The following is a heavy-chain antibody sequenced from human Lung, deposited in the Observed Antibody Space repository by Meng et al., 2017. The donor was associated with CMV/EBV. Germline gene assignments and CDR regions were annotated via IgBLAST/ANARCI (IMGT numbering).Heavy chain of an antibody. J-gene: IGHJ4*02. CDR1: GFTFSSYG. V-gene: IGHV3-33*06. CDR2: IWYDGSNK. Sequence: SCAASGFTFSSYGMHWVRQAPGKGLEWVAVIWYDGSNKYYADSVKGRFTISRDNSKNTLYLQMNSLRAEDTAVYYCAKTEYYYDSSGYWGVDYWXQGTLVTVSS. D-gene: IGHD3-22*01. CDR3: AKTEYYYDSSGYWGVDY.